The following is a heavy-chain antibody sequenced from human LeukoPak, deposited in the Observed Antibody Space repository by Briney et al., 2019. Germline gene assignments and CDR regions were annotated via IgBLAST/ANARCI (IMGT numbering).Heavy chain of an antibody. J-gene: IGHJ4*02. CDR2: ISSSGSTI. CDR1: GSTFSDYY. D-gene: IGHD2-2*01. Sequence: GGSLRLSCAASGSTFSDYYMSWIRQAPGKGLEWVSYISSSGSTIYYADSVKGRFTISRDNAKNSLYLQMNSLRAEDTAVYYCARHYCSSTSCYYFDYWGQGTLVTVSS. CDR3: ARHYCSSTSCYYFDY. V-gene: IGHV3-11*01.